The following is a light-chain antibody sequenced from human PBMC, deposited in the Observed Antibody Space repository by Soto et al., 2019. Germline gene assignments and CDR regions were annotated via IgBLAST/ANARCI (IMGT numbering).Light chain of an antibody. CDR1: NLESKS. Sequence: SYELTQPPSVSVAPGQTARIMCGGNNLESKSVHWYQQKAGQAPVLVVYADDDRPSGIPERFSGSNSGNTATLTITRVEAGDEADYFCQVWDSSRDLHVFVSGTKVTVL. CDR2: ADD. CDR3: QVWDSSRDLHV. J-gene: IGLJ1*01. V-gene: IGLV3-21*02.